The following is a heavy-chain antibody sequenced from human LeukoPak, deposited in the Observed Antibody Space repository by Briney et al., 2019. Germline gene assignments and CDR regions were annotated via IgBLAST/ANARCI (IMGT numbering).Heavy chain of an antibody. V-gene: IGHV4-39*07. CDR1: GGSISSSSYY. D-gene: IGHD3-3*01. Sequence: SETLSLTCTVSGGSISSSSYYWGWIRQPPGKGLEWIGSIYYSGSTYYNPSLKSRVTISVDTSKNQFSLKLSSVTAADTAVYYCARDCVGCAGYITYYDFWSGYYPPYCFDYWGQGTLVTVSS. J-gene: IGHJ4*02. CDR2: IYYSGST. CDR3: ARDCVGCAGYITYYDFWSGYYPPYCFDY.